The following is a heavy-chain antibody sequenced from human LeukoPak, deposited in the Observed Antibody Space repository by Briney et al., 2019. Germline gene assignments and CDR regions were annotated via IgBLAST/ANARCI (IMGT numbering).Heavy chain of an antibody. J-gene: IGHJ4*02. CDR1: GGSFTGYH. CDR2: INHRGHP. V-gene: IGHV4-34*01. D-gene: IGHD4-23*01. CDR3: ARDPTTVVTLPYYFDF. Sequence: PSETLSLTCAVYGGSFTGYHWNWIRQSPQRGLEWIGEINHRGHPHYNPSLESRLTISVDTSKNQSSLTLRSVTAADTAVYYCARDPTTVVTLPYYFDFWGQGTPVTVSS.